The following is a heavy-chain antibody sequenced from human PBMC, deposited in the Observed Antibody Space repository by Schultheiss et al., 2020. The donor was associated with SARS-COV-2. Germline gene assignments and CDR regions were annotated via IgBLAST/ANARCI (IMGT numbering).Heavy chain of an antibody. CDR1: GFTFSSYA. D-gene: IGHD3-10*01. Sequence: GESLKISCAASGFTFSSYAMSWVRQAPGKGLEWVSGITWNGARTGYADSLKGRLTISRDNAKNSVYLQMNSLRAEDTAVYYCARDNTYYGPMDVWGQGTTVTVSS. V-gene: IGHV3-20*04. J-gene: IGHJ6*02. CDR3: ARDNTYYGPMDV. CDR2: ITWNGART.